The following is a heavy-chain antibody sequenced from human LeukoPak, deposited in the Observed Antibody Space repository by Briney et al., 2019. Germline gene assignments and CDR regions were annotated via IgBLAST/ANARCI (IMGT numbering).Heavy chain of an antibody. V-gene: IGHV4-59*01. Sequence: SETLSLTCTVSGGSISSYYWSWIRQPPGKGLEWIGNIYYSGSTNYNPSLKSRVTISVDTSKNQFSLKLSSVTAADTAVYYCTGATIAYHHMDVWGKGTTVTISS. CDR1: GGSISSYY. CDR2: IYYSGST. CDR3: TGATIAYHHMDV. D-gene: IGHD5-12*01. J-gene: IGHJ6*03.